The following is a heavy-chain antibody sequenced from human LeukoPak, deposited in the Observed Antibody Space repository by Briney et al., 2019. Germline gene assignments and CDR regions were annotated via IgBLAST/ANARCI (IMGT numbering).Heavy chain of an antibody. CDR1: GLTFSMSA. D-gene: IGHD6-13*01. Sequence: LPGGSLTLSCATSGLTFSMSAVQWVRLAPGKGRDWVAVISFDGGHKFHADSVKGRLSLYRDNSTHTLYLQTASRGLDRTSVCVCARGRAGIAAAGFDYWGQGTLVTVSS. J-gene: IGHJ4*02. CDR2: ISFDGGHK. V-gene: IGHV3-30-3*01. CDR3: ARGRAGIAAAGFDY.